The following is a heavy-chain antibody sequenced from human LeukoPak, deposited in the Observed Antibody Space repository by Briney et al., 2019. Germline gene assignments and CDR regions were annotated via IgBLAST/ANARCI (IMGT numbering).Heavy chain of an antibody. D-gene: IGHD1-7*01. CDR3: ARARSRITGTTQRDYYYMDV. J-gene: IGHJ6*03. CDR1: GYTFTSYG. CDR2: ISAYNGNT. Sequence: ASVKVSCKASGYTFTSYGISWVRQAPGQGLEWMGWISAYNGNTNYAQKLQGRVTMTTDTSTSTAYMELRSLRSDDTAVYYCARARSRITGTTQRDYYYMDVWGKGTTVTVPS. V-gene: IGHV1-18*01.